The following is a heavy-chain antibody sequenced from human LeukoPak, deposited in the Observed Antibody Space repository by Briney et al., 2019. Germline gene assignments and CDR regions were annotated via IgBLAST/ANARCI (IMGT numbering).Heavy chain of an antibody. Sequence: SETLSLTCTVSGGSISSYYWSWIRQPPGKGLEWIGYIYYSGSTNYNPSLKSRVTISVDTSKNQCSLKLSSVTAADTAVYYCAVSSYDFWSGTDNWFDPWGQGTLVTVSS. V-gene: IGHV4-59*01. CDR3: AVSSYDFWSGTDNWFDP. CDR2: IYYSGST. D-gene: IGHD3-3*01. CDR1: GGSISSYY. J-gene: IGHJ5*02.